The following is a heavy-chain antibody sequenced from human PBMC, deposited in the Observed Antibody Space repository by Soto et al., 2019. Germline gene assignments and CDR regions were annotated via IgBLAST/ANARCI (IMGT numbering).Heavy chain of an antibody. Sequence: SETLSLTCTVSGGSISSYYWIWIRQPPGKGLEWIGYIYYSGSTNYNPSLKSRVTISVDTSKNQFSLKLSSVTAADTAVYYCARFFKSGYDAFEYWGQGTLVTVSS. D-gene: IGHD5-12*01. CDR3: ARFFKSGYDAFEY. CDR1: GGSISSYY. V-gene: IGHV4-59*01. J-gene: IGHJ4*02. CDR2: IYYSGST.